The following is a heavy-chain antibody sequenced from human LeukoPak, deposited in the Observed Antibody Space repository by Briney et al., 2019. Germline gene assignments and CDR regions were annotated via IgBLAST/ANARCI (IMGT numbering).Heavy chain of an antibody. V-gene: IGHV1-46*01. D-gene: IGHD5-18*01. CDR1: GYTFTSYY. Sequence: SVKVSCKASGYTFTSYYMHWVRQAPGQGLEWMGIVNPSGGSTSYAQKFQGRVTMTRDTSTSTVYMELSSLRSEDTAVYYCARDLGDTAMPSNWFDPWGQGTLVTVSS. J-gene: IGHJ5*02. CDR2: VNPSGGST. CDR3: ARDLGDTAMPSNWFDP.